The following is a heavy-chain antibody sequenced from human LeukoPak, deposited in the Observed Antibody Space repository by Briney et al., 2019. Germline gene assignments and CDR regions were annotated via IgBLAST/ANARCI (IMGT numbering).Heavy chain of an antibody. Sequence: GGSLRLSCAASGFTFSSYAMNWVRQAPGKGLEWVSYITGSSTINYADSVKGRFTISRDNAKNSLYLQMNSLRAEDTAVYYCARGTSAFDIWGQGTMVTVSS. CDR2: ITGSSTI. CDR3: ARGTSAFDI. J-gene: IGHJ3*02. CDR1: GFTFSSYA. V-gene: IGHV3-48*04. D-gene: IGHD3/OR15-3a*01.